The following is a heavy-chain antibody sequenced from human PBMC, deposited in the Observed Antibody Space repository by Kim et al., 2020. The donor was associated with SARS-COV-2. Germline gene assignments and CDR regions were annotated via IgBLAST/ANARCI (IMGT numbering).Heavy chain of an antibody. J-gene: IGHJ4*02. Sequence: GGSLRLSCAASGFTFSSYGMHWVRQAPGKGLEWVAVLWYDGSNKYYADSVKGRFTISRDNSKNTLYLQMNSLRAEDTAVYYCAKEASGAYIDYWGQGTLVTVSS. CDR3: AKEASGAYIDY. CDR2: LWYDGSNK. D-gene: IGHD3-16*01. CDR1: GFTFSSYG. V-gene: IGHV3-33*06.